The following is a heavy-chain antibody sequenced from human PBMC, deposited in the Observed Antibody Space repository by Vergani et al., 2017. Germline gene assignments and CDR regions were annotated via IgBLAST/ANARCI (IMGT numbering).Heavy chain of an antibody. D-gene: IGHD6-6*01. J-gene: IGHJ5*02. CDR1: GGSISSYY. CDR2: IYYSGST. Sequence: QVQLQESGPGLVKPSETLSLTCTVSGGSISSYYWSWIRQPPGKGLEWIGYIYYSGSTNYNPSLKSRVTISVDTSKNQFSLKLSSVTAADTAVYYCARDRPFWWFDPWGQGTLVTVSS. CDR3: ARDRPFWWFDP. V-gene: IGHV4-59*01.